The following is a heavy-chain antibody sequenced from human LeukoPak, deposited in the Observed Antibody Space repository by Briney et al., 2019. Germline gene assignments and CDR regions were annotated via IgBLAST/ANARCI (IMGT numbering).Heavy chain of an antibody. J-gene: IGHJ4*02. CDR3: AKAHYTSSWYDSTDY. Sequence: GGSLRLSCAASGFTFSSYAMSWVRQAPEKGLEWVSTISGGGGSTYYADSVKGRFTISRDNSKNTLYLQMSSLRAEDTAVFYCAKAHYTSSWYDSTDYWGQGTLVTVSS. CDR2: ISGGGGST. CDR1: GFTFSSYA. V-gene: IGHV3-23*01. D-gene: IGHD6-13*01.